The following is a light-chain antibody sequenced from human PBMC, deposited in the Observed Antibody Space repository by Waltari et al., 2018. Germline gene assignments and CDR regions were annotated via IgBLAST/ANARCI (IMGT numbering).Light chain of an antibody. CDR1: SGHSSNI. CDR3: QTGGHGTRV. J-gene: IGLJ3*02. Sequence: QLVLTQSPSASASLGASVKLTCTLDSGHSSNIVAWLQQQPEKGPRYLMKINSDGSHSKGDEIPDRFSGSSSGAERYLTISSVQSEDEADYYCQTGGHGTRVFGGGTKLTVL. CDR2: INSDGSH. V-gene: IGLV4-69*01.